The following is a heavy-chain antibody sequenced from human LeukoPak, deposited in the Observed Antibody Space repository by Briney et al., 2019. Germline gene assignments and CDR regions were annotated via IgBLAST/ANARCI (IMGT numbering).Heavy chain of an antibody. D-gene: IGHD5-18*01. CDR1: GYTLTELS. CDR3: ATDSAPGYSYGSFYYGMDV. J-gene: IGHJ6*02. CDR2: FDPEDGET. Sequence: ASVKVSCKVSGYTLTELSMHWVRQAPGKGLEWMGGFDPEDGETIYAQKFQGRVTMTEDTSTDTAYMELSSLRSEDTAVYYCATDSAPGYSYGSFYYGMDVWGQGTTVTVSS. V-gene: IGHV1-24*01.